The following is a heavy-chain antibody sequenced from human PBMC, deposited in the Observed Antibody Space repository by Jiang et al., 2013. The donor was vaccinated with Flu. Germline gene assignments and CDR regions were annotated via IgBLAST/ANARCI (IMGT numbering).Heavy chain of an antibody. CDR2: ISWDGNNK. CDR3: ARVLAAVHTGLSYFDY. CDR1: GFTFSDYA. Sequence: VQLVESGGGVVQPGRSLRLSCAASGFTFSDYAIHWVRQAPGKGLEWVAIISWDGNNKYYTDSVKGRFTISRDNSKNTLYLQMSSLTVGDTAVYYCARVLAAVHTGLSYFDYWGQGTPVTVSS. V-gene: IGHV3-30-3*01. J-gene: IGHJ4*02. D-gene: IGHD5-18*01.